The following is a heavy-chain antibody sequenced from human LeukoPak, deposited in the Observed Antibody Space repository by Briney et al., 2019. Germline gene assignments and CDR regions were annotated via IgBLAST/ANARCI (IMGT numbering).Heavy chain of an antibody. J-gene: IGHJ4*02. V-gene: IGHV3-23*01. CDR3: AKGAEIDH. CDR2: MTGPADTT. Sequence: AGGSPRLSCAASGFNFNNFAMSWVRQAPGKGPEWLSAMTGPADTTYYAESVKGRFTISRDYSKSMAYLQMTSLRVEDTAIYYCAKGAEIDHWGQGTLVTVSS. CDR1: GFNFNNFA.